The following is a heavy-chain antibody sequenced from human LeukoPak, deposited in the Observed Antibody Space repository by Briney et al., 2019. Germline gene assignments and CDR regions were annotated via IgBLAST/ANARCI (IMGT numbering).Heavy chain of an antibody. CDR2: IWYDGSNK. CDR1: EFTVSSYG. Sequence: CSAEEFTVSSYGMYWVRQAQGKGLEWVAVIWYDGSNKYYADSVKGRFTISRDNSKNTLYLQMNSLRAEDTAVYYCARDLLFQDYYDSSGYLDYWGQGTLVTVSS. J-gene: IGHJ4*02. V-gene: IGHV3-33*01. CDR3: ARDLLFQDYYDSSGYLDY. D-gene: IGHD3-22*01.